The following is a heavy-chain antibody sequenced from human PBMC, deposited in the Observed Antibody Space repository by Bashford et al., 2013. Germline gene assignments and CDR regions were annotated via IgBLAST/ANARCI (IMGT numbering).Heavy chain of an antibody. CDR3: TTSPNDFWSGYYFYGMDV. D-gene: IGHD3-3*01. CDR2: IYSGGST. J-gene: IGHJ6*02. Sequence: VRQAPGRGWTWVSVIYSGGSTYYADSVKGRFIISRDNSKNTVYLQMNSLKPEDTAVYYCTTSPNDFWSGYYFYGMDVWGQGTTVTVSS. V-gene: IGHV3-53*01.